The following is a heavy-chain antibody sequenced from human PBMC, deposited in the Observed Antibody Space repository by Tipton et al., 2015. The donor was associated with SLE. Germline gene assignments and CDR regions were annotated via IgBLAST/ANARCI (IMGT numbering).Heavy chain of an antibody. CDR2: ISSSGSTI. CDR3: ASARGATGNGAFDI. J-gene: IGHJ3*02. D-gene: IGHD1-26*01. CDR1: GFTFSSNE. V-gene: IGHV3-48*03. Sequence: SLRLSCAASGFTFSSNEMNWVRQAPGKGLEWVSYISSSGSTIYYADSVKGRFTISRYNAKNSLYLQMNSLRAEDTAVYYCASARGATGNGAFDIWGQGSMVTVSS.